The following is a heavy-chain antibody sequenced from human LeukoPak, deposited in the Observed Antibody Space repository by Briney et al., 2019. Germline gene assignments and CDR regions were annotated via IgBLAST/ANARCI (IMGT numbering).Heavy chain of an antibody. D-gene: IGHD3-22*01. CDR3: TRHPFDYYDSSGYYCYFDY. CDR1: GFTFSSYG. J-gene: IGHJ4*02. CDR2: IRSKANSYAT. Sequence: GGSLRLSCAASGFTFSSYGMSWVRQAPGKGLEWVGRIRSKANSYATAYAASVKGRFTISRDDSKNTAYLQMNSLKTEDTAVYYCTRHPFDYYDSSGYYCYFDYWGQGTLVTVSS. V-gene: IGHV3-73*01.